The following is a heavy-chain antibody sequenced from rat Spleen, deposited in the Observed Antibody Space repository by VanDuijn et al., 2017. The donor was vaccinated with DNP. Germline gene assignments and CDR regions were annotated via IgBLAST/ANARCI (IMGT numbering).Heavy chain of an antibody. CDR3: ARGSGTYYWYFDF. CDR1: GFTFSKYG. Sequence: EVQLVESGGGLVQPGRSLKLSCAASGFTFSKYGMAWVRQAPTQGLEWVASISTNGGNSYYRDSVKGRFTISRDNARNTLYLQMNSLRSEDTATYFCARGSGTYYWYFDFWGPGTMVTVSS. CDR2: ISTNGGNS. V-gene: IGHV5S13*01. J-gene: IGHJ1*01. D-gene: IGHD5-1*01.